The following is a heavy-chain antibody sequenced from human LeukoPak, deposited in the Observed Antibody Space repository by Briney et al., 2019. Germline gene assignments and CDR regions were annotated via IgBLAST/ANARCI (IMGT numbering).Heavy chain of an antibody. CDR1: GGSISSYY. J-gene: IGHJ5*02. V-gene: IGHV4-59*01. CDR2: IYYSGST. CDR3: ARGSIAAAEGSHWFDP. D-gene: IGHD6-13*01. Sequence: SETLSLTCTVSGGSISSYYWSWIRQPPGKRLEWIGYIYYSGSTSYNPSLKSRVTISVDTSKNQFSLKLSSVTAADTAVYYCARGSIAAAEGSHWFDPWGQGTLVTVSS.